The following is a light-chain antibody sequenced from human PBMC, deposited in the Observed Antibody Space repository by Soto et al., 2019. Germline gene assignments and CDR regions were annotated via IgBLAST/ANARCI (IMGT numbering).Light chain of an antibody. CDR1: QCISSY. CDR3: QQYYSYPWT. V-gene: IGKV1-8*01. CDR2: AAS. Sequence: IWITQSPSLRSASTGGRVTITCLASQCISSYLAWYQQKPEKAPKLLIYAASTLQSGVPSRFSGSGSGTDFTLTISCLQSEDFATYYCQQYYSYPWTFGQGTKVDIK. J-gene: IGKJ1*01.